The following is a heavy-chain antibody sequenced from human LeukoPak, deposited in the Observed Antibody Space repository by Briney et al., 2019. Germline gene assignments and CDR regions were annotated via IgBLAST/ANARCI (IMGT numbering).Heavy chain of an antibody. CDR3: ARDRYSYGYLDY. Sequence: PGGSLRLSRAASGFTLSSYAMHWVRQAPGKGLEGVAVISYDGSNKDYADSVKGRFSISRDNSKNTLYLQMNSVRAEDTAVCDCARDRYSYGYLDYWGQGTLVTVSS. D-gene: IGHD5-18*01. J-gene: IGHJ4*02. CDR1: GFTLSSYA. V-gene: IGHV3-30*04. CDR2: ISYDGSNK.